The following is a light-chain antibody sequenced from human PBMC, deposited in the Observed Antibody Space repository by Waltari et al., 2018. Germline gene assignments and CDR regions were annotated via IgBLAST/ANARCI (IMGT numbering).Light chain of an antibody. Sequence: DIQMTQSPSAVSASVGDRVTLTCRASQDISNYLAWFQQKPGKAPKRLIFAASSLQSGVPSRFSGSGSATEFTLTISNLQPEDFGTYYCLQDNTYPWTFGQGTRVDI. CDR3: LQDNTYPWT. CDR1: QDISNY. J-gene: IGKJ1*01. CDR2: AAS. V-gene: IGKV1-17*03.